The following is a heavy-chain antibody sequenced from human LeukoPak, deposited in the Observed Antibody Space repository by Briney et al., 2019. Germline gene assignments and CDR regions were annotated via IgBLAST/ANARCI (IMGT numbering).Heavy chain of an antibody. V-gene: IGHV3-74*01. D-gene: IGHD6-19*01. CDR1: GFTFSSYW. CDR3: ARDGGSSCWPHFDY. Sequence: QPGGSLRLSCAASGFTFSSYWMHWVRQAPGKGLVWVSRINSDGSSTSYADSVKGRFPISRDNAKNTLYLQMNSLRAEDTAVYYCARDGGSSCWPHFDYRGQGALVTVSS. J-gene: IGHJ4*02. CDR2: INSDGSST.